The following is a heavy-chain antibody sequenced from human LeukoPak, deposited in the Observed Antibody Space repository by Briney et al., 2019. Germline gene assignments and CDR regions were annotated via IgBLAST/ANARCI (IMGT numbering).Heavy chain of an antibody. D-gene: IGHD2-2*01. V-gene: IGHV1-2*02. Sequence: GASLRLSCKASGFTLTGDYMHWVRHAPGQGLEWVGCLNPNSGGTNYAQYFKGRFTVTRDTAKITAYLELNRLTADDTAVYYCARVCCSSTSCYWDYW. CDR3: ARVCCSSTSCYWDY. J-gene: IGHJ4*01. CDR1: GFTLTGDY. CDR2: LNPNSGGT.